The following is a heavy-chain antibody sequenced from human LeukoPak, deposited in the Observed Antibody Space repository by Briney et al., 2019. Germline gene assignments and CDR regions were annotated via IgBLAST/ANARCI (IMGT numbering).Heavy chain of an antibody. J-gene: IGHJ3*02. V-gene: IGHV3-30*02. D-gene: IGHD4-17*01. CDR2: IRYDGSNK. CDR3: ARVDYGDYVAAVDI. CDR1: GFTFSSYG. Sequence: GGSLRLSCAASGFTFSSYGMHWVRQAPGKGLEWVVFIRYDGSNKYYADSVKGRFTISRDNAKNTLYLQMNSLRAEDTAVYYCARVDYGDYVAAVDIWGQGTMVTVFS.